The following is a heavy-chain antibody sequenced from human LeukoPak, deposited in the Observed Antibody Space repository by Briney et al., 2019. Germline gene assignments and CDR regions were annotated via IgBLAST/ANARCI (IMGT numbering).Heavy chain of an antibody. CDR3: ARLFDY. V-gene: IGHV4-39*01. J-gene: IGHJ4*02. CDR2: IHYSGST. Sequence: SETLSLTCTVSGGXISSSTYYWGWIRQPPGKGLEWIGGIHYSGSTHYNPSLKSRVTISVDTSKSQFSLKLSSVTAADTAVYYCARLFDYWGQGTLVTVSS. CDR1: GGXISSSTYY.